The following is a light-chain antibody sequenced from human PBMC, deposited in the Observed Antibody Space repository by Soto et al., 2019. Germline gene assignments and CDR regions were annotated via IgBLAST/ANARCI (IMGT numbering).Light chain of an antibody. V-gene: IGKV3-20*01. CDR2: STS. J-gene: IGKJ1*01. CDR1: QSLSNSE. CDR3: QHYDRAPMWT. Sequence: IVLTQSPGTLSLSPGERATLSCRASQSLSNSELAWYQQKPGQAPRLLMYSTSIRATGIPDRFSGSGSGTDFTLTISRLDPEDFAVYYCQHYDRAPMWTFGQGTKVDIK.